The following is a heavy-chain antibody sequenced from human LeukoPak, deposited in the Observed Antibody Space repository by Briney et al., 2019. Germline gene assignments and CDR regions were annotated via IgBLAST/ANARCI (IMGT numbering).Heavy chain of an antibody. V-gene: IGHV3-30*04. J-gene: IGHJ5*02. Sequence: GGSLRLSCAASGFTFSSYAMHWVRQAPDKGLEYVAVISNDGTYKYYGASVKGRFTISRDNSKNTLYLQMDSLRSEDTAVYSCTRKSGGSQRKMDNWFDPWGQGTLVIVSS. D-gene: IGHD3-10*01. CDR2: ISNDGTYK. CDR1: GFTFSSYA. CDR3: TRKSGGSQRKMDNWFDP.